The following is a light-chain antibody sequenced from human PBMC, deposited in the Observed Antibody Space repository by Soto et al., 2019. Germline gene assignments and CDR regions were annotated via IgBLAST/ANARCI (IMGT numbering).Light chain of an antibody. CDR3: QQCNNYLYT. Sequence: DIQMTQSPSTLSASVGDRVTITCRASQSISDWLAWYQQKPGKAPKLLIYDVSTLESGVPSRFSGSGSGAEFTLTISSLQPDDFATYYCQQCNNYLYTFGQVTKVEIK. J-gene: IGKJ2*01. V-gene: IGKV1-5*01. CDR1: QSISDW. CDR2: DVS.